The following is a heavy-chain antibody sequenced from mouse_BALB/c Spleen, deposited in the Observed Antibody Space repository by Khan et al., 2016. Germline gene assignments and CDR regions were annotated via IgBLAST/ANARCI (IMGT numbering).Heavy chain of an antibody. D-gene: IGHD2-14*01. CDR1: GYAFSNYW. CDR3: AGGTPLVY. CDR2: IYPGDGDT. V-gene: IGHV1-80*01. Sequence: QVQLQQSGAELVRPGSSVKISCRASGYAFSNYWMNWVMQRPGQGLEWIGQIYPGDGDTNYNGNFKGKATLTADKSSSTAYMQPSRLTSEDSVVSFLAGGTPLVYWGLGTLVTVSA. J-gene: IGHJ3*01.